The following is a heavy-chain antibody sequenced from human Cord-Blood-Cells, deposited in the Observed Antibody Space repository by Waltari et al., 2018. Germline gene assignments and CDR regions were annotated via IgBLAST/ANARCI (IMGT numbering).Heavy chain of an antibody. CDR2: INHSGST. CDR3: ARADHSNYFDY. V-gene: IGHV4-34*01. J-gene: IGHJ4*02. Sequence: QVKLQQRGEGVLKPWETLSVTCAVYGGSFSGYYWRCIRQHPGKGLEWIVEINHSGSTNYNPSLKSRVTISVDTSKNQFSLKLSSVTAADTAVYYCARADHSNYFDYWGQGTLVTVSS. D-gene: IGHD4-4*01. CDR1: GGSFSGYY.